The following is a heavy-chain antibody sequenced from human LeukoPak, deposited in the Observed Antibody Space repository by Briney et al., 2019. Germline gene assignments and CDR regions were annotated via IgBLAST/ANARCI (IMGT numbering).Heavy chain of an antibody. CDR2: INYSGRT. CDR3: ARDVLPGVGY. CDR1: DGSFSDYY. Sequence: SETLSLTCAVFDGSFSDYYWSWVRQPPGKGLEWIGEINYSGRTNYYPSLTSRATLSIDTSKNQFSLKLSSVTVADTAVYYCARDVLPGVGYWGQGTLVTVSS. J-gene: IGHJ4*02. D-gene: IGHD1-14*01. V-gene: IGHV4-34*01.